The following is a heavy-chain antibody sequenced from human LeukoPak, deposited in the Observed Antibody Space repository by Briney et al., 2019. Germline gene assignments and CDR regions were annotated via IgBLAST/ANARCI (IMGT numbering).Heavy chain of an antibody. V-gene: IGHV4-59*08. Sequence: MTSETLSLTCTVSGASISSYYWSWIRQPPGKGLEWIGYIYYSGSTNYNPSLKSRVTISVDTSKNQFSLKLSSVTAADTAVYYCARWRAIVVVPAATKGLGDGYGMDVWGQGTTVTVSS. D-gene: IGHD2-2*01. CDR3: ARWRAIVVVPAATKGLGDGYGMDV. CDR2: IYYSGST. J-gene: IGHJ6*02. CDR1: GASISSYY.